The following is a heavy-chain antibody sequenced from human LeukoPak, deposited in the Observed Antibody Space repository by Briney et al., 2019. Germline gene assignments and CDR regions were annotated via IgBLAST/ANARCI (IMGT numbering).Heavy chain of an antibody. CDR1: GLTFSSYA. CDR3: AKDTIMITFGGVISTYFTNYYYYYMDV. V-gene: IGHV3-23*01. CDR2: ISGSGGST. Sequence: PGGSLRLSCAASGLTFSSYAMSWVRQAPGKGLEWVSAISGSGGSTYYADSVKGRFTISRDNSKNTLYLQMNSLRAEDTAVYYCAKDTIMITFGGVISTYFTNYYYYYMDVWGKGTTVTVSS. J-gene: IGHJ6*03. D-gene: IGHD3-16*02.